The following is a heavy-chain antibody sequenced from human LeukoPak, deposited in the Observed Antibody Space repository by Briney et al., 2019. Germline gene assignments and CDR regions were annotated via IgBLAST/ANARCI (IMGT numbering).Heavy chain of an antibody. D-gene: IGHD4-17*01. CDR2: ISSTGGTT. J-gene: IGHJ4*02. CDR1: GITFSSYG. CDR3: ARDRMDYEADY. V-gene: IGHV3-23*01. Sequence: GGSLRLSCAASGITFSSYGMSWVRQAPGKGLEWVSSISSTGGTTYYADSVKGRFTISRDNSKNSLYLQMNSLRAEDTAVYYCARDRMDYEADYWGQGTLVTVSS.